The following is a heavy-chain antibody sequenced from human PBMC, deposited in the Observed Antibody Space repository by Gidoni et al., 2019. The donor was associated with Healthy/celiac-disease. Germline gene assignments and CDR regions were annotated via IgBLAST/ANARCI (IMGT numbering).Heavy chain of an antibody. CDR3: ARDQGPCSGGSCHDYYYYGMDV. V-gene: IGHV1-69*01. J-gene: IGHJ6*02. Sequence: QVQLVPSAAEVTKPGSSVPVSCTASGGTFSSYAISWVRKAPGQGLEWMGGIIPNFGTENYAQKFQGRVTITADESTSTAYMELSSLRSEDTAVYYCARDQGPCSGGSCHDYYYYGMDVWGQGTTVTVSS. CDR2: IIPNFGTE. D-gene: IGHD2-15*01. CDR1: GGTFSSYA.